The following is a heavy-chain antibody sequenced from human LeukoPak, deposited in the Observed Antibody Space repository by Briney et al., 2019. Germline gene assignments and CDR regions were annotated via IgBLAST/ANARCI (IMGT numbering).Heavy chain of an antibody. J-gene: IGHJ4*02. CDR3: ARQTGSGLFSLP. D-gene: IGHD3-10*01. CDR1: GDSISSSNCY. Sequence: SETLSLTCTVSGDSISSSNCYWGWIRQPPGRGLEWIGSIYFSGGTYYNASLKSRVTISVDTSKNQFSLKLSSVTAADTAVYYCARQTGSGLFSLPGGQGTLVTVSS. CDR2: IYFSGGT. V-gene: IGHV4-39*01.